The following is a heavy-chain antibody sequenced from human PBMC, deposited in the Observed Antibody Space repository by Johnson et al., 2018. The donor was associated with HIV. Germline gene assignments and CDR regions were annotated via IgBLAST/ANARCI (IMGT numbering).Heavy chain of an antibody. CDR1: GFSVSSNY. D-gene: IGHD3-10*01. CDR3: AKVDRRGVAFDI. Sequence: VQLVESGGGTVQPGGSLRLSCAASGFSVSSNYMSWVRQAPGKGLEWVSVLYSGGNTYYADSVKGRFNISRDNSKNTLYLQMNSLRAEDTAVYYCAKVDRRGVAFDIWGQGTMVTVSS. J-gene: IGHJ3*02. CDR2: LYSGGNT. V-gene: IGHV3-66*01.